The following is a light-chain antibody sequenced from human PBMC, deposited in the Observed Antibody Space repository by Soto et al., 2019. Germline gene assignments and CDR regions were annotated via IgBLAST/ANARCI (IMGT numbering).Light chain of an antibody. CDR3: QSFDSSRFYV. CDR1: RSNIGTGYD. CDR2: GNS. J-gene: IGLJ1*01. Sequence: QSVLTQPPSVSGAPGQRFTISCTGSRSNIGTGYDVHCYQQRPGTALKLLIYGNSNRPSGVPDRFSGSTSGTSASLAITGLQAEDEADYYCQSFDSSRFYVFGTGTKVTVL. V-gene: IGLV1-40*01.